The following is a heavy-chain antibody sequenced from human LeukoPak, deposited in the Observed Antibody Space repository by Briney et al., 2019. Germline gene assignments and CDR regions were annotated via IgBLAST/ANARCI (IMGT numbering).Heavy chain of an antibody. J-gene: IGHJ6*04. D-gene: IGHD3-10*02. CDR3: AELGITMIGCV. Sequence: HHGGSLRLSCAASGFTFSSYEMNWVRQTPGEGLEWVSYISSSGSTIYYADSVKGRFTISRDNANNSLELQMNSLRAEYKAVYYCAELGITMIGCVWGKGTTVTISS. CDR1: GFTFSSYE. V-gene: IGHV3-48*03. CDR2: ISSSGSTI.